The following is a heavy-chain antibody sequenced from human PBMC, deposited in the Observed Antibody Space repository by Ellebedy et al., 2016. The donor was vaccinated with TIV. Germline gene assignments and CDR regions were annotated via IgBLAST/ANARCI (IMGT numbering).Heavy chain of an antibody. CDR3: ARDRIVGATSYGY. J-gene: IGHJ4*02. CDR2: IWHDGSDQ. CDR1: GFTFSSYG. D-gene: IGHD1-26*01. Sequence: PGGSLRLSCAASGFTFSSYGMHWVRQAPGKGLEWVAVIWHDGSDQYYADSVKGRFTISRDNAENSLYLQMNSLRAEDTAVYYCARDRIVGATSYGYWGQGALVTVSS. V-gene: IGHV3-33*01.